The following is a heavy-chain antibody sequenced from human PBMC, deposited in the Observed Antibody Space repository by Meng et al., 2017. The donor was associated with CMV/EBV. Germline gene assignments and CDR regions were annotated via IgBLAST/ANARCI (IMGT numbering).Heavy chain of an antibody. CDR1: GFTFSHAW. J-gene: IGHJ4*02. CDR2: IKMKSDGGTL. Sequence: AASGFTFSHAWMSWVRQAPGKGLEWVGRIKMKSDGGTLDYAANVKGRFSISRDDAKNTLYLEMNSLKIEDTAVYYCSAGAGMSDTDFWGQGTLVTVSS. CDR3: SAGAGMSDTDF. D-gene: IGHD3-10*01. V-gene: IGHV3-15*01.